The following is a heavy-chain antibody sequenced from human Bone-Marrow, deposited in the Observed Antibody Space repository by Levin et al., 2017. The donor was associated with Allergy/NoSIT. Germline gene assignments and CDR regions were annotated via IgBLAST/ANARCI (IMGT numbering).Heavy chain of an antibody. D-gene: IGHD5-18*01. J-gene: IGHJ5*02. CDR3: ARSGRGYSYGKNWFDP. CDR2: ISSSGSTI. CDR1: GFTFSDYY. Sequence: GESLKISCAASGFTFSDYYMSWIRQAPGKGLEWVSYISSSGSTIYYADSVKGRFTISRDNAKNSLYLQMNSLRAEDTAVYYCARSGRGYSYGKNWFDPWGQGTLVTVSS. V-gene: IGHV3-11*01.